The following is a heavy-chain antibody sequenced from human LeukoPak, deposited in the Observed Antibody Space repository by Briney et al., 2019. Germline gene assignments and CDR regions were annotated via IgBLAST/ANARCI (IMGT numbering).Heavy chain of an antibody. J-gene: IGHJ3*02. Sequence: PSETLSLTCTVSGGSISSGVYYWSWIRQHPGKGLEWIGYIYYSGSTYSTPPLKSRLTMSVDISKNQFSLKLSSVTAADTAVYYCARGVKGLRGAFDIWGQGTMVTVSS. CDR1: GGSISSGVYY. CDR3: ARGVKGLRGAFDI. CDR2: IYYSGST. V-gene: IGHV4-31*03. D-gene: IGHD3-10*01.